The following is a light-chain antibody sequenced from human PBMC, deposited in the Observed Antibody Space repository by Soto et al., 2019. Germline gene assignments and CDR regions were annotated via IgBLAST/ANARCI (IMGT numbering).Light chain of an antibody. Sequence: QSVLTQPASVSGSPGQSITNSCTGTSNDVGGDDYVSWYQQYPGKAPKLMIYDVTNRPSGVSIRFSGSKSGNTASLTISGLQAEDEADYYCSAHTVRSTGVFGTGTKVTVL. CDR3: SAHTVRSTGV. CDR1: SNDVGGDDY. J-gene: IGLJ1*01. V-gene: IGLV2-14*03. CDR2: DVT.